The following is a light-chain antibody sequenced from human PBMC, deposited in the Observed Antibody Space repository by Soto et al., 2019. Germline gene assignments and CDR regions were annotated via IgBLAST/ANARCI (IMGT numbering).Light chain of an antibody. V-gene: IGLV2-14*01. Sequence: QSALTQPASVSGSPGKSITISCTGTSSDVGGYNYVSWYQQHPGKAPKLLIYDVSNRPSGVSNRFSGSKSGNTASLTISGLQAEDEADYYCSSYTSSSTPVVFGGGTKRTGL. J-gene: IGLJ2*01. CDR2: DVS. CDR3: SSYTSSSTPVV. CDR1: SSDVGGYNY.